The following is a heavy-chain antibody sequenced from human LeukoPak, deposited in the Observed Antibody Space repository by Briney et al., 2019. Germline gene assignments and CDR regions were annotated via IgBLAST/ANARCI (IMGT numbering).Heavy chain of an antibody. Sequence: PSETLSLTCTVSGYSISSGYYWGWIRQPPGKGLEWIGSIYHSGSIYYNPSLKSRVTISVDTSKNQFSLKLSSVTAADTAVYYCAREATVTTVGYWGQGTLVTVSS. J-gene: IGHJ4*02. CDR2: IYHSGSI. CDR3: AREATVTTVGY. CDR1: GYSISSGYY. V-gene: IGHV4-38-2*02. D-gene: IGHD4-11*01.